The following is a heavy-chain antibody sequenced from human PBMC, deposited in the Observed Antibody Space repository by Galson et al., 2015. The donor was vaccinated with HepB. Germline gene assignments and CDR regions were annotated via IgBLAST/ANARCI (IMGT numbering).Heavy chain of an antibody. CDR3: ARHVFPYYYGSGSPFDY. V-gene: IGHV4-39*01. D-gene: IGHD3-10*01. CDR2: IYYSGST. Sequence: LTCTVSGGSISSSSYYWGWIRQPPGKGLKWIGSIYYSGSTYYNPSLKSRVTISVDTSKNQFSLKLSSVTAADTAVYYCARHVFPYYYGSGSPFDYWGQGTLVTVSS. J-gene: IGHJ4*02. CDR1: GGSISSSSYY.